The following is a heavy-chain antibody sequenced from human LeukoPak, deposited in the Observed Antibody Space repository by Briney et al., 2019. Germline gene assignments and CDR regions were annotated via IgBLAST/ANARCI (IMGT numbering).Heavy chain of an antibody. V-gene: IGHV4-4*07. D-gene: IGHD1-1*01. Sequence: SETLSLTCTVSGGSISSYYWSWIRQPAGKGLEWIGRIYTSGSTNYNPSLKSRVAMSVDTSKNQFSLKLSSVTAADTAVYYCARVHGAGTTGGWFDPWGQGTLVTVSS. CDR3: ARVHGAGTTGGWFDP. CDR1: GGSISSYY. CDR2: IYTSGST. J-gene: IGHJ5*02.